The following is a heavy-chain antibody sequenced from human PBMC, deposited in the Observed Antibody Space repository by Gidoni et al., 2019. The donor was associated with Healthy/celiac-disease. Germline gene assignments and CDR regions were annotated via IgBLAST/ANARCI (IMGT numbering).Heavy chain of an antibody. CDR2: ISGSGGST. D-gene: IGHD3-10*01. CDR3: AKTGFFVGYYGSAPYYYYGMDV. J-gene: IGHJ6*02. CDR1: GFTFSSYA. V-gene: IGHV3-23*01. Sequence: EVQLLESGVGLVQPGGSLRLSCAASGFTFSSYAMSWVRQAPGKGLEWVSAISGSGGSTYYADSVKGRFTISRDNSKNTLYLQMNSLRAEDTAVYYCAKTGFFVGYYGSAPYYYYGMDVWGQGTTVTVSS.